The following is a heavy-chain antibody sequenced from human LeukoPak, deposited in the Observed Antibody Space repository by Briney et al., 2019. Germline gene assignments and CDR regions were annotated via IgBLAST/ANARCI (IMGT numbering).Heavy chain of an antibody. CDR2: ISYDGSNK. CDR1: GFTFSSYG. D-gene: IGHD2-2*01. CDR3: ARVFWVVPAATSLSNPYFDY. J-gene: IGHJ4*02. Sequence: GGSLRLSCAASGFTFSSYGMHWVRQAPGKGLEWVAVISYDGSNKYYADSVKGRFTISRDNSKNTLYLQMNSLRAEDTAVYYCARVFWVVPAATSLSNPYFDYWGQGTLVTVSS. V-gene: IGHV3-30*03.